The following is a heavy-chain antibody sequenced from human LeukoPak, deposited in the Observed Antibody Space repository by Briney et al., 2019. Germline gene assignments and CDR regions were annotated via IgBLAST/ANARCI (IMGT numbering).Heavy chain of an antibody. Sequence: PGGSLRLSCAASGFTFSGYWMHWVRQAPGKGLVWVSRINTDGSSTIYADSVKGRFTISRDNAKNTLYLQMNSLRAEDTAVYSCATGSPYSSGWSPWNWGQGTLVTVSS. CDR1: GFTFSGYW. CDR2: INTDGSST. CDR3: ATGSPYSSGWSPWN. V-gene: IGHV3-74*01. D-gene: IGHD6-13*01. J-gene: IGHJ4*02.